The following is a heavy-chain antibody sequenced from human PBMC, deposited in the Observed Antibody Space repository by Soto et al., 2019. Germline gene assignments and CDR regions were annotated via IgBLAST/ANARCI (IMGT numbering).Heavy chain of an antibody. Sequence: PGGSLRLSCAGSGFTFGDSYMSWIRQAPGKGLEWLSYISPGSRYPAYADSVKGRFTISRDNAKKSLYLQMMSLTAEDTAIYYCVRGGGGGLFDPWGQGTMVTVSS. CDR3: VRGGGGGLFDP. CDR1: GFTFGDSY. CDR2: ISPGSRYP. V-gene: IGHV3-11*06. D-gene: IGHD2-15*01. J-gene: IGHJ5*02.